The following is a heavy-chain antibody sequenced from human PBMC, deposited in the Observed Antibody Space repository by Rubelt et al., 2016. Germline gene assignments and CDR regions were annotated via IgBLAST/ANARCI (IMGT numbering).Heavy chain of an antibody. J-gene: IGHJ6*02. CDR3: EGYCSGGSCQLYYGMDV. D-gene: IGHD2-15*01. Sequence: GSLRLSCAASGFSFGIYSMIWIRQAPGKGLEWVSSTDNSGGRVFYADSVKGRFTNYRDNARNSLYLQMNSLRAEDTAVYYCEGYCSGGSCQLYYGMDVWGQGTTVTVSS. V-gene: IGHV3-21*06. CDR2: TDNSGGRV. CDR1: GFSFGIYS.